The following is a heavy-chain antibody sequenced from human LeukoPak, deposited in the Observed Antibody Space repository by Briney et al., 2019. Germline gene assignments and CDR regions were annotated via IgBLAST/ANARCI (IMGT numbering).Heavy chain of an antibody. Sequence: GASVKVSCKASGGTFSSYAISWVRQAPGQGLEWMGRIIPILGIANYAQKFQGRVTITADKSTSTAYMELSSLRSEDTAVYYCARVLLDYYDSSDDDAFDIWGQGTMVTVSS. CDR3: ARVLLDYYDSSDDDAFDI. J-gene: IGHJ3*02. D-gene: IGHD3-22*01. V-gene: IGHV1-69*04. CDR2: IIPILGIA. CDR1: GGTFSSYA.